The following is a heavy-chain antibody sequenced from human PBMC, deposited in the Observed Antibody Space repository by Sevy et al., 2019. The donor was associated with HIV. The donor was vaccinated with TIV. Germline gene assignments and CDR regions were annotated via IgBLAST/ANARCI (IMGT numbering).Heavy chain of an antibody. J-gene: IGHJ6*02. D-gene: IGHD1-26*01. CDR3: AKMQGGSYNYYGMDV. V-gene: IGHV3-30*18. Sequence: GGSLRLSCAASGFIFSTYGIHWVRQAPGKGLEWVAVISFDGSYKYYAHSVRGRFTISRDNSKNTLYLQMNSLRVEDTAIYYCAKMQGGSYNYYGMDVWGQGTTVTVSS. CDR2: ISFDGSYK. CDR1: GFIFSTYG.